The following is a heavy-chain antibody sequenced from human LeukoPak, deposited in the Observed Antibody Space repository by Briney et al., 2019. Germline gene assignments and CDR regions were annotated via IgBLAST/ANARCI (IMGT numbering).Heavy chain of an antibody. D-gene: IGHD6-19*01. CDR2: INPNSGGT. J-gene: IGHJ5*02. CDR1: GYTFTGYY. Sequence: ASVKVSCKASGYTFTGYYMQWVRQAPGQGLEGMGWINPNSGGTNYAQKFQGWVTMTRDTSISTAYMELSRLRSDDTAVYYCARDRGGGDSSGWYNWFDPWGQGTLVTVSS. CDR3: ARDRGGGDSSGWYNWFDP. V-gene: IGHV1-2*04.